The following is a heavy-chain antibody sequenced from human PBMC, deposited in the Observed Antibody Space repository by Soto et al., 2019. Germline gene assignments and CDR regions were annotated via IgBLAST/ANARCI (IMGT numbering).Heavy chain of an antibody. Sequence: QVQLVESGGSVVQPGRSLRLSCAASGFTFSSYAMHWVRQAPGKGLEWVAVISYDGSNKYYADSVKGRFTISRDNSKNTLYLQMNSLRAEDTAVYDCARVVPAATLDYWGQGTLVTVSS. CDR1: GFTFSSYA. D-gene: IGHD2-2*01. CDR3: ARVVPAATLDY. J-gene: IGHJ4*02. CDR2: ISYDGSNK. V-gene: IGHV3-30-3*01.